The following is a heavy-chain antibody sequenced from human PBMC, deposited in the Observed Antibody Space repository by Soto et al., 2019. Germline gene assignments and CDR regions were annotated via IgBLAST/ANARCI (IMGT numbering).Heavy chain of an antibody. V-gene: IGHV2-26*01. J-gene: IGHJ5*02. D-gene: IGHD2-2*01. CDR3: ALIKDCSRTDCFLASFDP. CDR1: GLSPSNAKLG. Sequence: VSGPTLVNPTETLTLTCTVSGLSPSNAKLGVSWIRQPPGKALECLAHIFSNDYRSYSTSLDRRLTISKDTSKSQVVLTMTNLDPVDSGTYYCALIKDCSRTDCFLASFDPWGQGTLVTVSS. CDR2: IFSNDYR.